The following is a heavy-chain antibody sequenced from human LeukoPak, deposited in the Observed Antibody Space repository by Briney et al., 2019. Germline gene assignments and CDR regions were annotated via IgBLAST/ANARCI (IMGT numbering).Heavy chain of an antibody. D-gene: IGHD6-19*01. CDR3: ARQGAVADTAWVFDY. CDR1: GYSFTSYW. Sequence: GESLKISCKGSGYSFTSYWIGWVRQMPGKGLEWMGIIYPGDSDTRYSPSFQGQVTISADKSISTAYLQWSSLKASDTAMYYCARQGAVADTAWVFDYWGQGTLVTVSS. V-gene: IGHV5-51*01. J-gene: IGHJ4*02. CDR2: IYPGDSDT.